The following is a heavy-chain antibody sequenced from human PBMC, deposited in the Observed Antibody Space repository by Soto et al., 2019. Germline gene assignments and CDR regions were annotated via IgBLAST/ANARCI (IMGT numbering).Heavy chain of an antibody. J-gene: IGHJ5*02. D-gene: IGHD2-2*01. Sequence: SEALSLTCVVSGYSISSGYYWGWIRQPPGKGLEWIGSIYHSGTTYYNPSLKSRVTISLDTSRNQFSLKLTSVTAADTAVYYCARSLLTSLWYAGSWGQGTRVTVP. CDR3: ARSLLTSLWYAGS. CDR2: IYHSGTT. V-gene: IGHV4-38-2*01. CDR1: GYSISSGYY.